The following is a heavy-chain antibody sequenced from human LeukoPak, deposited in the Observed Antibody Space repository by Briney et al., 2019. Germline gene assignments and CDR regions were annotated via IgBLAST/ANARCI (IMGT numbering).Heavy chain of an antibody. V-gene: IGHV4-34*01. CDR2: INHSGST. Sequence: SETLSLTCAVFGGSFSGYYWSWIRQPPGKGLKWIGEINHSGSTNYNPSLKSRVTISVDTSKNQFSLKLSSVTAADTAVYYCARGRPKDYVWGSYYYYWGQGTLVTVSS. CDR3: ARGRPKDYVWGSYYYY. J-gene: IGHJ4*02. CDR1: GGSFSGYY. D-gene: IGHD3-16*01.